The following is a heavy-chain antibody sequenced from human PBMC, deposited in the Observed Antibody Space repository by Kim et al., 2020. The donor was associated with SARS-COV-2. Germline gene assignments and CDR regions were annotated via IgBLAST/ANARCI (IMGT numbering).Heavy chain of an antibody. CDR1: GFTFSSYA. CDR2: IWYDGSNK. D-gene: IGHD1-26*01. CDR3: AKDQVGGSYTGYYGMDV. Sequence: GGSLRLSCAASGFTFSSYAMHWFRQAPGKGLEWVAVIWYDGSNKYYADSVKGRFTISRDNSKNTLYLQMNSLRAEDTAVYYCAKDQVGGSYTGYYGMDVWGQGTTVTVSS. V-gene: IGHV3-33*06. J-gene: IGHJ6*02.